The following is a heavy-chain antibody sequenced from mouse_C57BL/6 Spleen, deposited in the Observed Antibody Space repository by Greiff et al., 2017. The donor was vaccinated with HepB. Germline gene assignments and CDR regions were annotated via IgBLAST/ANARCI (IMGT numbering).Heavy chain of an antibody. CDR1: GYTFTSYG. J-gene: IGHJ1*03. CDR3: ARTIYYYGSIWYFDV. V-gene: IGHV1-81*01. CDR2: IYPRSGNT. Sequence: QVQLKESGAELARPGASVKLSCKASGYTFTSYGISWVKQRTGQGLEWIGEIYPRSGNTYYNEKFKGKATLTADKSSSTAYMELRSLTSEDSAVYFCARTIYYYGSIWYFDVWGTGTTVTVSS. D-gene: IGHD1-1*01.